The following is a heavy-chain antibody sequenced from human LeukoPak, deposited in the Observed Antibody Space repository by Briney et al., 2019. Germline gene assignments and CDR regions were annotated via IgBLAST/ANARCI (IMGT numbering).Heavy chain of an antibody. CDR1: GFTFSSYW. CDR2: INHNGNVN. V-gene: IGHV3-7*03. J-gene: IGHJ6*02. D-gene: IGHD3-16*01. Sequence: GGSLRLSCAASGFTFSSYWTNWARQAPGRGLEWVASINHNGNVNYYVDSVKGRFTISRDNAKNSLYLQMSNLRAEDTAVYFCARGGGLDVWGQGATVTVSS. CDR3: ARGGGLDV.